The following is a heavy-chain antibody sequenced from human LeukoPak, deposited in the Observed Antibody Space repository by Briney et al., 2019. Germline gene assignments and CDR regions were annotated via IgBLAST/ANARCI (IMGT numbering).Heavy chain of an antibody. CDR2: ISWNSGSI. D-gene: IGHD3-22*01. V-gene: IGHV3-9*03. CDR1: GFTFDDYA. J-gene: IGHJ4*02. Sequence: PGRSLRLSCAASGFTFDDYAMHWVRQAPGKGLEWVSGISWNSGSIGYADSVKGRFTISRDNAKNSLYLQMNSLRAEDMALYYCAKDWGYDSSGLDYWGQGTLVTVSS. CDR3: AKDWGYDSSGLDY.